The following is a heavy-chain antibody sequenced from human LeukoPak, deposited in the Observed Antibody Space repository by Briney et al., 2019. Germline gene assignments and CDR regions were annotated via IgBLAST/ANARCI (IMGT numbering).Heavy chain of an antibody. CDR1: GFTFSDYY. D-gene: IGHD2-2*01. Sequence: GGSLRLSCAASGFTFSDYYMSWIRQAPGKGLEWVSYISSSGSTIYYADSVKGRFTISRDNAKNSLYLQMNSLRAEDTAVYYCARDRFFIPVVPAAVLDYWGQGTLVTVSS. V-gene: IGHV3-11*01. CDR2: ISSSGSTI. J-gene: IGHJ4*02. CDR3: ARDRFFIPVVPAAVLDY.